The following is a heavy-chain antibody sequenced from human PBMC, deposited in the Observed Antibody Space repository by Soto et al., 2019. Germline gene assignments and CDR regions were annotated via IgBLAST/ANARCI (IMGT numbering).Heavy chain of an antibody. Sequence: GGSLSLPCAASGFTFSSYSMNWVRRAPGKGLEWVSYISSSSSTIYYADSVKGRFTISRDNAKNSLYLQMNSLRDEEAAVYYCARDGGSSLANWFDPWGQGTLVTVSS. D-gene: IGHD6-13*01. CDR3: ARDGGSSLANWFDP. V-gene: IGHV3-48*02. CDR2: ISSSSSTI. J-gene: IGHJ5*02. CDR1: GFTFSSYS.